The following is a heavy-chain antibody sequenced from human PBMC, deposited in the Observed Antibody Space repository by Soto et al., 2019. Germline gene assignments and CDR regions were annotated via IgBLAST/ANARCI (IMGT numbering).Heavy chain of an antibody. D-gene: IGHD2-21*01. CDR3: ARIPRVYSSAPSDY. CDR2: IDPSDSYT. CDR1: GYSFTSYW. J-gene: IGHJ4*02. V-gene: IGHV5-10-1*01. Sequence: GSLKISCKGSGYSFTSYWISWVRQMPGKGLEWMGRIDPSDSYTNYSPSFQGHVTISADKSISTAYLQWSSLKASDTAMYYCARIPRVYSSAPSDYWGQGTLVTGSS.